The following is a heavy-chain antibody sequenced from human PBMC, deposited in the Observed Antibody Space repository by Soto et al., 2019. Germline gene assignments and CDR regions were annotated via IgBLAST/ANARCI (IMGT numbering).Heavy chain of an antibody. CDR1: GFTFSSYG. J-gene: IGHJ4*02. CDR2: IWYDGSNK. Sequence: QVQLVESGGGVVQPGRSLRLSCAASGFTFSSYGMHWVRQAPGKGLEWVAVIWYDGSNKYYADSVKGRFTISRDNSKNTLYLQMNSLRAEDTAVFYCASGRRGVMRYWGQGTLVTVSS. D-gene: IGHD3-16*01. CDR3: ASGRRGVMRY. V-gene: IGHV3-33*01.